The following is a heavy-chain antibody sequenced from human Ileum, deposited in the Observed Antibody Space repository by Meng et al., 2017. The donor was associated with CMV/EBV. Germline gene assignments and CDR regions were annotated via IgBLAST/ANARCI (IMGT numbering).Heavy chain of an antibody. CDR2: IVPIFGTA. Sequence: SYAISWVRQAPGQGLEWMGGIVPIFGTANYAQKFQGRVTITTDESTSTAYMELSSLRSEDTAVYYCARDRRAYVDTAMVPGDNWFDPWGQGTLVTVSS. V-gene: IGHV1-69*05. CDR1: SYA. J-gene: IGHJ5*02. CDR3: ARDRRAYVDTAMVPGDNWFDP. D-gene: IGHD5-18*01.